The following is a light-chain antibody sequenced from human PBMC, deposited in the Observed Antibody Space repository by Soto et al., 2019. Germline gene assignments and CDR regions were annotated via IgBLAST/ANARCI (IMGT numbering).Light chain of an antibody. J-gene: IGKJ4*01. CDR3: QQYGSSPLT. Sequence: AIRMTQSPSSFSASTGDRVTITCRASQGISSYLAWYQQKPGKAPKLLIYAAATLQRGAPSRFSASGSGTDFTLTISRLQSEDFATYYCQQYGSSPLTFGGGTKVEIK. CDR1: QGISSY. V-gene: IGKV1-8*01. CDR2: AAA.